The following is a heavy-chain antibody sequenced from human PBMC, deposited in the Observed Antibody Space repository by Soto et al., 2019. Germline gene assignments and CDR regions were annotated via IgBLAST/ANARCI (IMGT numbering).Heavy chain of an antibody. CDR1: GGSISSYY. D-gene: IGHD2-2*01. V-gene: IGHV4-59*01. CDR2: IYYSGST. Sequence: SETLSLTCTVSGGSISSYYWSWIRQPPGKGLEWIGYIYYSGSTNYNPSLKSRVTISVDTSKNQFSLKLSSVTAADTAVYYCNGFIVVPVHRHDDFDIWGQGTMVTVSS. J-gene: IGHJ3*02. CDR3: NGFIVVPVHRHDDFDI.